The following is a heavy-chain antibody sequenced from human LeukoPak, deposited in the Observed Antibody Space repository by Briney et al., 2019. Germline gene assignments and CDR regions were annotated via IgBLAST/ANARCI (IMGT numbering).Heavy chain of an antibody. V-gene: IGHV3-66*01. CDR2: IYSGGST. D-gene: IGHD6-13*01. J-gene: IGHJ5*02. Sequence: PGGSLRLSCAASGFTFSSYGMSWVRQAPGKGLEWVSVIYSGGSTYYADSVKGRFLLSRDNSNNTLYLQMNSLRVEDTAVYYCARAQGSSWPSPLDPWGQGTLVTVSS. CDR3: ARAQGSSWPSPLDP. CDR1: GFTFSSYG.